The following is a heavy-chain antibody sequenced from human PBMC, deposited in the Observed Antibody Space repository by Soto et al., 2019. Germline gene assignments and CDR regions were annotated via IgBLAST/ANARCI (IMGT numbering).Heavy chain of an antibody. J-gene: IGHJ6*03. CDR3: ARLDYGDYPYYMDV. Sequence: SETLSLTCTVSGGSISSSSYYWGWIRQPPGKGLEWIGSIYYSGSTYYNPSLKSRVTISVDTSKNQFSLKLSSVTAADTAVYYCARLDYGDYPYYMDVWGKGTTVTVSS. CDR2: IYYSGST. V-gene: IGHV4-39*01. CDR1: GGSISSSSYY. D-gene: IGHD4-17*01.